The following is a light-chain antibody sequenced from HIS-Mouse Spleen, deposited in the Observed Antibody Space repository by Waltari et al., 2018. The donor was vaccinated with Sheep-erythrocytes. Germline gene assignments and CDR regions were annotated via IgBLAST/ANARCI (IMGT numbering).Light chain of an antibody. V-gene: IGLV2-11*01. CDR2: DVS. J-gene: IGLJ3*02. CDR3: CSYAGSYTWV. CDR1: SSDVGGYNY. Sequence: QSALTQPRPVSGSPGQSVTLPCTGTSSDVGGYNYVSWYQQHPGKAPKLMIYDVSKRPSGVPDRFSGSKSGNTASLTISGLQAEDEADYYCCSYAGSYTWVFGGGTKLTVL.